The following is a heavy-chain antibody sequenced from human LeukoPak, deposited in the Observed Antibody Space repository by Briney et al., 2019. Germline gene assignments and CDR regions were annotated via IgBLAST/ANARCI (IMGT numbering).Heavy chain of an antibody. V-gene: IGHV1-46*01. Sequence: ASVKVSCKASGYTFTSYYMHWVRQAPGQGLEWTGIINPSGGSTSYAQKFQGRVTMTRDTSTSTVYMELSSLRSEDTAVYYCARDFKKGAVAATIAGYWGQGTLVTVSS. D-gene: IGHD6-19*01. CDR3: ARDFKKGAVAATIAGY. J-gene: IGHJ4*02. CDR1: GYTFTSYY. CDR2: INPSGGST.